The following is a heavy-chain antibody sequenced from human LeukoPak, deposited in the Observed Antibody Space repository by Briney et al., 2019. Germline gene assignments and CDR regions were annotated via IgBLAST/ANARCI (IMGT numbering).Heavy chain of an antibody. J-gene: IGHJ5*02. D-gene: IGHD3-16*02. CDR1: GFTFSSYA. Sequence: GGSLRLSCGASGFTFSSYAMSWVRQAPGKGLEWVSGISGSGGSTYYADSVKGRFTISRDNSKNTLYLQMNSLRAEDTAVYYCAKSYDYIWGSYRFNWFDRWGQGTLVTVSS. CDR3: AKSYDYIWGSYRFNWFDR. CDR2: ISGSGGST. V-gene: IGHV3-23*01.